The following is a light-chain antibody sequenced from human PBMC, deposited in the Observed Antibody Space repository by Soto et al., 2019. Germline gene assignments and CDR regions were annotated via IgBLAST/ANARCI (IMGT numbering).Light chain of an antibody. Sequence: EIVLTQSPGTLSLSPGERATLSCRASQSVVSTYLAWYQQKPGQAPRLLISGASDRATGIPDRFSGSGSGTEFNLTISRLEPEDFAVYYCQQYDNLPLTFGGGTEV. CDR3: QQYDNLPLT. CDR1: QSVVSTY. J-gene: IGKJ4*01. V-gene: IGKV3-20*01. CDR2: GAS.